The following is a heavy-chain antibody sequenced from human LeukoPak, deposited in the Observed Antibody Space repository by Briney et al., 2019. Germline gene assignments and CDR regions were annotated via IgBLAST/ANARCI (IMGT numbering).Heavy chain of an antibody. CDR2: IHHSGST. Sequence: PSETLSLTCAVSGDSISSNYWWTWVRQPPGKGLEWIGEIHHSGSTNYSPSLKSRVTISVDNSRNQFSLGLSSVSAADTAVYYCARGIPGYFGTSGYYYEYWGQGTLVTVSP. CDR3: ARGIPGYFGTSGYYYEY. J-gene: IGHJ4*02. D-gene: IGHD3-22*01. V-gene: IGHV4-4*02. CDR1: GDSISSNYW.